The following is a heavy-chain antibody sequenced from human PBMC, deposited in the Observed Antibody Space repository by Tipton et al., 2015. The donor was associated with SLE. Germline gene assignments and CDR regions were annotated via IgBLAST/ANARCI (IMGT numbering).Heavy chain of an antibody. CDR1: GGSLSYSGYN. Sequence: TLSLTCSVSGGSLSYSGYNWGWFRQTPGKGLEWFGSIHYSGTSYYNPSLSSRVTISVDTSKNEFSLKLSSMTAADTAVYFCARAADGYSYGYWGQGTLVTVSS. CDR2: IHYSGTS. J-gene: IGHJ4*02. D-gene: IGHD5-18*01. V-gene: IGHV4-39*02. CDR3: ARAADGYSYGY.